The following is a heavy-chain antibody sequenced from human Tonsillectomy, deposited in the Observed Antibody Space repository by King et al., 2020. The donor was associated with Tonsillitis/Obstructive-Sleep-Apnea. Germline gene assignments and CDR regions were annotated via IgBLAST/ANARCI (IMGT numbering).Heavy chain of an antibody. CDR2: LRGCGGCT. CDR1: GFTFSSYA. J-gene: IGHJ4*02. CDR3: AKDSGCSSTSCYTSLHDY. V-gene: IGHV3-23*04. D-gene: IGHD2-2*02. Sequence: QLVQSGGGLVQPGGSLRLSCAASGFTFSSYAMSWVRQAPGEGLEWVSALRGCGGCTYFADSVKGRFTISRDNSKNTLYLQMNNLRAEDTGVYYCAKDSGCSSTSCYTSLHDYWGQGTLVTVSS.